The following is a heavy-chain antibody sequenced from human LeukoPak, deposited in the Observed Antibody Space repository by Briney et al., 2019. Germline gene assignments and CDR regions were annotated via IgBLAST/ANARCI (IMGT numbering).Heavy chain of an antibody. V-gene: IGHV3-7*01. Sequence: GGSLRLSCAASGFTFSSYWMSWVRQAPGKGLEWVANIKQDGSEKYYVDSVKGRFTISRDNAKNSLYLQMNSLRAEDTVVYYCARTVLYGWFHPWGQGTLVTVSS. J-gene: IGHJ5*02. CDR3: ARTVLYGWFHP. CDR1: GFTFSSYW. D-gene: IGHD2-8*01. CDR2: IKQDGSEK.